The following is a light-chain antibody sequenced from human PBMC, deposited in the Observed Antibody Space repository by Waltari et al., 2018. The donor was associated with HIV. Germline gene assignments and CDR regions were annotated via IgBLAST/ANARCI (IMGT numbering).Light chain of an antibody. CDR3: GTWDTGLSVVV. Sequence: QSVLTQPPSVSAAPGQKVTISCSGSSSNLGNNYVSWYQQLPGTAPKLLIYDNKNRPSGIPDRFSGSKSGTSATLGITGLQTGDEADYYCGTWDTGLSVVVFGGGTKLTVL. V-gene: IGLV1-51*01. CDR2: DNK. J-gene: IGLJ2*01. CDR1: SSNLGNNY.